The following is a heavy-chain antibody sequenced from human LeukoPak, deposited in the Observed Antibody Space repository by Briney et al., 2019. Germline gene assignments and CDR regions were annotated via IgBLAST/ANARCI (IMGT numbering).Heavy chain of an antibody. CDR2: IYYTGST. Sequence: SETLSLTCTVSGGSISTYYWSWIRQPPGKGLEWIGDIYYTGSTNQNPSLKSRVTMSVDSSNIQFSLKLNSVTAADTAVYCCARYNSSSYFDYWGQGTLVTVSS. D-gene: IGHD6-6*01. V-gene: IGHV4-59*01. CDR1: GGSISTYY. CDR3: ARYNSSSYFDY. J-gene: IGHJ4*02.